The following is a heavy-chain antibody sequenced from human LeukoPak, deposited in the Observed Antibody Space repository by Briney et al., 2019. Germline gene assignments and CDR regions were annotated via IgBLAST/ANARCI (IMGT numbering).Heavy chain of an antibody. CDR3: ARAHDYHDYGWFDP. J-gene: IGHJ5*02. CDR2: VDPEDGET. V-gene: IGHV1-69-2*01. D-gene: IGHD4-17*01. Sequence: ASVKVSCKASGYSFTDYYIQWVRQAPGKGLEWMGHVDPEDGETIYAEKFQARITITSDMSTDTAHMELSSLRSEDTAIYYCARAHDYHDYGWFDPWGHGTPVTVSS. CDR1: GYSFTDYY.